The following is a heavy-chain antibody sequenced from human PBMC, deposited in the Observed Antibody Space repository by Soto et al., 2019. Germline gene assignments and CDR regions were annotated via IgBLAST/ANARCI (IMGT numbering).Heavy chain of an antibody. CDR2: IVVGSGNT. CDR3: AADREDGYNFDAFDI. V-gene: IGHV1-58*02. Sequence: QMQLVQSGPEVKKPGTSVKVSCKASGFTFTSSAMQWVRQARGQRLEWIGWIVVGSGNTNYAQKFQERVTITRDMSXXTAYMELSSLRSEDTAVYYCAADREDGYNFDAFDIWGQGTMVTVSS. D-gene: IGHD5-12*01. J-gene: IGHJ3*02. CDR1: GFTFTSSA.